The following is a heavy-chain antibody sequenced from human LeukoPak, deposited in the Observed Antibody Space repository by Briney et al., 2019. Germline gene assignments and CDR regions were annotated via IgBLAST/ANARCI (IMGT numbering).Heavy chain of an antibody. D-gene: IGHD3-22*01. CDR1: GGSINSYY. Sequence: PSETLSLTCTVSGGSINSYYWSWIRQPPGKGLEWIGYIYYSGTTNYNPSLKSRVTISVDTSKNQFSLKLSSVTAADTAVYYCARQYDSSGYYYFDYWGQGTLVTVSS. V-gene: IGHV4-59*08. J-gene: IGHJ4*02. CDR2: IYYSGTT. CDR3: ARQYDSSGYYYFDY.